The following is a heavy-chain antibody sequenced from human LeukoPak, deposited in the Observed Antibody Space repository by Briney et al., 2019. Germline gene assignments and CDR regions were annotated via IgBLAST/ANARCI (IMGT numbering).Heavy chain of an antibody. CDR1: GFTASDFD. CDR2: IRDRGGNT. D-gene: IGHD2-2*01. Sequence: PGGSLRLSCVVSGFTASDFDMSWVRQAPGKGLQWVSAIRDRGGNTYYSDPVKGRFTMSGDNSKNTLYLQMNSLRVEDTAKYYCAQAPSVPAASEWGQGTLVTVSS. V-gene: IGHV3-23*01. J-gene: IGHJ4*02. CDR3: AQAPSVPAASE.